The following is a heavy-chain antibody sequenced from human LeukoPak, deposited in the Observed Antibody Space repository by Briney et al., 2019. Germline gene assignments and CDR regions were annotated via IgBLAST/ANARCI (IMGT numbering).Heavy chain of an antibody. CDR2: INPNSGGT. V-gene: IGHV1-2*02. D-gene: IGHD6-13*01. Sequence: ASVKVSCKASGYTFTGYYMHWVRQAPGQGLEWMGWINPNSGGTNYAQKFQGRVTMTRDTSISTAYMELSRLRSDDTAVYYCARVGYSSSWYMVPQTYYYYYYMDVWGKGTTVTVSS. J-gene: IGHJ6*03. CDR1: GYTFTGYY. CDR3: ARVGYSSSWYMVPQTYYYYYYMDV.